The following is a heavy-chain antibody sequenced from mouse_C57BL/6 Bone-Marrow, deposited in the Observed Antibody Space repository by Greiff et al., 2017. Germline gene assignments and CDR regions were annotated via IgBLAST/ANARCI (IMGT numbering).Heavy chain of an antibody. Sequence: QVQLQQSGAELVKPGASVKLSCKASGYTFTEYTIPWVQQRSGKGLEWIGWFYPGGGSIKYNEKFKDKATLTADKSSSTVYMELSRLTSEDAAVYFCARHGSWDVGFAYWGQGTLVTVSS. V-gene: IGHV1-62-2*01. D-gene: IGHD4-1*01. CDR3: ARHGSWDVGFAY. J-gene: IGHJ3*01. CDR1: GYTFTEYT. CDR2: FYPGGGSI.